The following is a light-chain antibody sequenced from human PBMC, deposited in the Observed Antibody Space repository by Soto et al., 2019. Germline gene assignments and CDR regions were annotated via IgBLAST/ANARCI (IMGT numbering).Light chain of an antibody. CDR2: DVS. V-gene: IGKV1-5*01. J-gene: IGKJ1*01. CDR1: QRISRW. CDR3: QQYHSYPAK. Sequence: DIQMTQSPSTLSASVVDRVTITCRASQRISRWLAWYQQKPGKAPKVLIYDVSSLESGVPSSFSGSGSRTEFTLTISSQQPDDFATSYCQQYHSYPAKFGQGTKVESK.